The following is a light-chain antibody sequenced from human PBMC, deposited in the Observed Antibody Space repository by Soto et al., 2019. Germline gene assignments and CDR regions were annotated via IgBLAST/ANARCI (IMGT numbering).Light chain of an antibody. Sequence: EIVLTQSPATLSLSPGERATLSCRASQSVSSYLAWYQQKPGQAPRLLIYDASNRATGIPARFSGSGSGTDFTLTISSLEPEDFAVYYCQQRSNWHPYTFGQGTKREIK. CDR1: QSVSSY. CDR3: QQRSNWHPYT. CDR2: DAS. J-gene: IGKJ2*01. V-gene: IGKV3-11*01.